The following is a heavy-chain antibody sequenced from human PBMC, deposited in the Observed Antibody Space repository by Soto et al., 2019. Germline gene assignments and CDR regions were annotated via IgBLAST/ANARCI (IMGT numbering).Heavy chain of an antibody. D-gene: IGHD2-15*01. CDR1: GYTLTELS. J-gene: IGHJ3*02. Sequence: QVQLVQSGAEVKKPGASVKVSCKVSGYTLTELSMHWVRQAPGKGLEWMGGFDPEDGETIYAQKFQGRVTMTEGTSTDTAYMELSSLRSEDTAVYYCATVTGYCSGGSCYSDAFDIWGQGTMVTVSS. CDR3: ATVTGYCSGGSCYSDAFDI. V-gene: IGHV1-24*01. CDR2: FDPEDGET.